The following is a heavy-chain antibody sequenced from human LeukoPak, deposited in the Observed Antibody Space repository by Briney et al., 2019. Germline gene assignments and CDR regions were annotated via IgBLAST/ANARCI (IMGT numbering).Heavy chain of an antibody. CDR3: VRGGGFTPDY. D-gene: IGHD3-10*01. V-gene: IGHV3-7*03. Sequence: GGSLRLSCAASGFTFSNYYMKWIRQAHGKGPEWLANINEDGTVKHYVDSVKGRFTISRDNAKNSLFLQMNSLRAEDTAMYYCVRGGGFTPDYWGQGTLVTVSS. CDR1: GFTFSNYY. CDR2: INEDGTVK. J-gene: IGHJ4*02.